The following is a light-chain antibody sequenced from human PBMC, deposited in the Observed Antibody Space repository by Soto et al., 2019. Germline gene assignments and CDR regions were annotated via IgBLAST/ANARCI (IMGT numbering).Light chain of an antibody. V-gene: IGKV1-33*01. CDR2: DAS. CDR1: QDISNY. CDR3: QQYDNLPPYT. Sequence: DIQMTQSPSSLSASVGDRVTITCQASQDISNYLNWYQQKPGKAPKLLIYDASNLETGVPSRFSGRGSGTDFPFTISSLQPEDIATYYCQQYDNLPPYTFGQGTKLEIK. J-gene: IGKJ2*01.